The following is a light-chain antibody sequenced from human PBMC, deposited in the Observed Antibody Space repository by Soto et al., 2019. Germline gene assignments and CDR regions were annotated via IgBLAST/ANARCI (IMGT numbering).Light chain of an antibody. J-gene: IGKJ1*01. CDR2: GAS. CDR3: QQYNNWPPTWT. V-gene: IGKV3-15*01. Sequence: EIMMTQSPATLSVSPGERATLSFRASQSVSSNLAWYQQKPGQAPRLLIYGASTRATGIPARFSGSGSGTEFTLTISSLQSEDFAVYYCQQYNNWPPTWTFGQGTKVDNK. CDR1: QSVSSN.